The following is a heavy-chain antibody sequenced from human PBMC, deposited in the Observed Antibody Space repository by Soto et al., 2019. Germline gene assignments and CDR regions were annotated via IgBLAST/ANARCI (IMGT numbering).Heavy chain of an antibody. J-gene: IGHJ4*02. Sequence: EVQLVESGGGLVKPGGSLRLSCAASGFTFSSYSMNWVRQAPGKGLEWVSSISSSSSYIYYADSVKGRFTISRDNAKNALYLQMNSLRAEDTAVYYCAGTPLDTAMDIDYWGQGTLVTVSS. V-gene: IGHV3-21*01. CDR2: ISSSSSYI. D-gene: IGHD5-18*01. CDR1: GFTFSSYS. CDR3: AGTPLDTAMDIDY.